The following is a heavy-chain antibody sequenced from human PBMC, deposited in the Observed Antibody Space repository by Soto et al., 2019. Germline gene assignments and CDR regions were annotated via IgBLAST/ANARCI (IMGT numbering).Heavy chain of an antibody. J-gene: IGHJ4*02. CDR1: GGSFSGYS. CDR3: ARGLFSGTSSSGGWYFFDY. V-gene: IGHV4-34*01. D-gene: IGHD3-10*01. Sequence: QVQLQQRGAGLLKPSETLSLTCAVYGGSFSGYSWTWIRQSPGKELEWIGQINAAGSAIYNPSLKSRVSISVGTSNNEFFLDLTAVTAADTALYYCARGLFSGTSSSGGWYFFDYWGQGTLVTVSS. CDR2: INAAGSA.